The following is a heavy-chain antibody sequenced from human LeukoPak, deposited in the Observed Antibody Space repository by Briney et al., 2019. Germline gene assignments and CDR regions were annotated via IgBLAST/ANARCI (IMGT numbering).Heavy chain of an antibody. CDR1: GFTFSSYG. Sequence: PGGSLRLSCAAPGFTFSSYGMPWVRQAPGKGLEWVAVISYDGSNKYYADSVKGRFTISRDNSKNTLYLQMNSLRAEDTAVYYCAKVAHDFWSGYRVPTWGQGTLVTVSS. D-gene: IGHD3-3*01. CDR2: ISYDGSNK. V-gene: IGHV3-30*18. CDR3: AKVAHDFWSGYRVPT. J-gene: IGHJ5*02.